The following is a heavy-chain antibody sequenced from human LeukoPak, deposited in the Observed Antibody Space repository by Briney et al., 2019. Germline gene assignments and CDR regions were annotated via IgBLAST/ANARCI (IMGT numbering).Heavy chain of an antibody. D-gene: IGHD1-26*01. CDR3: ARVVGATLAY. V-gene: IGHV3-23*01. Sequence: GGSLRLSCAASQFTFNTYAMNWVRQAPGKGLEWVSLISRSGDATYYADSVRGRFTISRDNANNSLSLQMNSLRAEDTALYYCARVVGATLAYWGQGTLVTVSS. CDR1: QFTFNTYA. J-gene: IGHJ4*02. CDR2: ISRSGDAT.